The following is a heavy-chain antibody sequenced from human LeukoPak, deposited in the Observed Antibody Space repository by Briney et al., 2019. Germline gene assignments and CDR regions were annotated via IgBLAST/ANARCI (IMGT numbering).Heavy chain of an antibody. V-gene: IGHV3-23*01. J-gene: IGHJ4*02. Sequence: GGSLRLSCAASGFTVSSNYMSWVRQAPGRGLEWVSAISGSGGSTYYADSVKGRFTISRDNSKNTLYLQMSSLRAEDTAIYYCARDYDYWGQGILVSVSS. CDR2: ISGSGGST. D-gene: IGHD4-11*01. CDR1: GFTVSSNY. CDR3: ARDYDY.